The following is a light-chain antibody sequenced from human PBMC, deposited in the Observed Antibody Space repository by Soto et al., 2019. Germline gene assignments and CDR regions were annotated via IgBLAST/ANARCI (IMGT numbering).Light chain of an antibody. J-gene: IGKJ3*01. CDR1: QSLDNC. CDR2: AAS. Sequence: IQMTQSPSTLSAFIGDRVTITCRASQSLDNCLAWYQQKPAKAPKRLIYAASTLQSGVPSRFSGSGSGTDFTLTISCLQSEDFATYYCQQYYSFPPAFGPGTKVDIK. CDR3: QQYYSFPPA. V-gene: IGKV1-5*01.